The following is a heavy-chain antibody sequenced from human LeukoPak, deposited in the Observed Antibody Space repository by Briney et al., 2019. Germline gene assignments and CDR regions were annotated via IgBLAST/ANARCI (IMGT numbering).Heavy chain of an antibody. V-gene: IGHV5-51*01. CDR2: IYHGDSDT. CDR1: GYSFTSYW. Sequence: GESLKISCKGSGYSFTSYWIGWVRQIPGKGLEWMGIIYHGDSDTRYSPSFQGQVTISADKSISTAYLQWSSLKASDTAMYYCARRQSIVSNWFDPWGQGTLVTVSS. D-gene: IGHD5/OR15-5a*01. J-gene: IGHJ5*02. CDR3: ARRQSIVSNWFDP.